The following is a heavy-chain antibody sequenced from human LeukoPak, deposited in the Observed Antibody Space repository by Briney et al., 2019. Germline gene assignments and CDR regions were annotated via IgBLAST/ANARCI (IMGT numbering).Heavy chain of an antibody. D-gene: IGHD6-13*01. Sequence: PSETLSLTCAVYGGSFSGYYWSWICQPPGKGLEWIGEINHSGSTNYNPSLKSRVTISVDTSKNQFSLKLSSVTAADTAVYYCARGRGSSWYRNWFDPWGQGTLVTVSS. CDR2: INHSGST. CDR1: GGSFSGYY. V-gene: IGHV4-34*01. J-gene: IGHJ5*02. CDR3: ARGRGSSWYRNWFDP.